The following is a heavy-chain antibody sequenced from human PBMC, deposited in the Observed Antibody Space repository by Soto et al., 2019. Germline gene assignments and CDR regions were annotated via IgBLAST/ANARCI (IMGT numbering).Heavy chain of an antibody. CDR2: IIPIFGTA. J-gene: IGHJ6*02. V-gene: IGHV1-69*01. CDR3: ARDYSYGYRRVYYYYGMDV. CDR1: GGTFSSYA. Sequence: QVQLVQSGAEVKKPGSSVKVSCKASGGTFSSYAISWVRQAPGQGLEWMGGIIPIFGTANYAQKLQGRVTITADESTSTAYMELSSLRSEDTAVYYCARDYSYGYRRVYYYYGMDVWGQGTTVTVSS. D-gene: IGHD5-18*01.